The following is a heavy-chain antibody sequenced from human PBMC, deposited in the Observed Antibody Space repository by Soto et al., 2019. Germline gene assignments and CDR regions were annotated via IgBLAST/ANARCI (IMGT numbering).Heavy chain of an antibody. Sequence: GGSLRLSCAASGFTFSNYGMHWVRQTPGKGLEWVALILYDGSNKYYADSVKGRFTISRDNSKNTLYLQVSSLRAEDTAVYYCAKSRDAYNFYFYYGMDV. J-gene: IGHJ6*01. CDR1: GFTFSNYG. D-gene: IGHD2-2*01. V-gene: IGHV3-30*18. CDR3: AKSRDAYNFYFYYGMDV. CDR2: ILYDGSNK.